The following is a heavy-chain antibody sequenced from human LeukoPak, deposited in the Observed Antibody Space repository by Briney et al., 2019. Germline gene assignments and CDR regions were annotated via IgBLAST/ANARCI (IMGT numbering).Heavy chain of an antibody. V-gene: IGHV5-51*01. CDR3: ARTYYYDSSGYYYPMSAFDI. CDR1: RNSTTSYR. CDR2: IYPSDSDT. D-gene: IGHD3-22*01. Sequence: LKTSSTGTRNSTTSYRIGWVRQMPGKGLEWMRIIYPSDSDTTYSPSFQGQVTISADKSISTAYLQWTSLKASDTAMFYCARTYYYDSSGYYYPMSAFDIWGQGTMVTVSS. J-gene: IGHJ3*02.